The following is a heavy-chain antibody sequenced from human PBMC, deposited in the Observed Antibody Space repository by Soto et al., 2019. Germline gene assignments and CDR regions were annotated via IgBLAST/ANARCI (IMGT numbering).Heavy chain of an antibody. CDR1: GFTLSSYW. CDR2: IKQDGSEE. D-gene: IGHD6-13*01. V-gene: IGHV3-7*05. CDR3: AREYGSSYSPRYYGMDV. J-gene: IGHJ6*02. Sequence: EVQLVESGGGLVQPGGSLRLSCAASGFTLSSYWMSWVRQAPGKGLEWVANIKQDGSEEYYVDSVKGRFTISRDTAKSSLYSQLNSLRAEDTSVYYCAREYGSSYSPRYYGMDVWGQGTTVTVSS.